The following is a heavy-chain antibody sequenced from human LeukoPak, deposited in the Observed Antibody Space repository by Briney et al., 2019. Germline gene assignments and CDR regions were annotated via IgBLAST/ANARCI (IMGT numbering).Heavy chain of an antibody. CDR2: IYHSGST. J-gene: IGHJ4*02. D-gene: IGHD2-15*01. CDR1: GYSISSGYY. V-gene: IGHV4-38-2*02. CDR3: VRTIVVDGYYFDY. Sequence: SETLSLTCTVSGYSISSGYYWGWIRQPPGKGLEWIGSIYHSGSTYYNPSLKSRVTISVDTSKNQYSLKLSSVTAADTAVYYCVRTIVVDGYYFDYWGQGTLVTVSS.